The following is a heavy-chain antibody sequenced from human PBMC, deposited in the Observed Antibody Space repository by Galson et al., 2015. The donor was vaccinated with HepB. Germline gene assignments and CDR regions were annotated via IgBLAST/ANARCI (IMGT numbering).Heavy chain of an antibody. Sequence: SLRLSCAATGFSFSSYGMSWVRQAPGKGLEWVSIISGGSDSIRYADSVKGRFTISRDSSKNTLYLHMNSLRAEDTAVYYCAKRRTSSYEAFDIWGQGTMVTVAS. CDR1: GFSFSSYG. V-gene: IGHV3-23*01. J-gene: IGHJ3*02. D-gene: IGHD2-2*01. CDR3: AKRRTSSYEAFDI. CDR2: ISGGSDSI.